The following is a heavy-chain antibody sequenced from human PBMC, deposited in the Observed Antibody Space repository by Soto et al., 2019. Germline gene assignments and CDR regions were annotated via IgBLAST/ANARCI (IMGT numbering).Heavy chain of an antibody. J-gene: IGHJ3*02. D-gene: IGHD4-17*01. Sequence: EVQLVQSGAEVKKPGESLKISCKGSGYSFTSYWIGWVRQMPGKGLEWMGIIYPGDSDTRYSPSFQGQVTISADKSISTAYLQWSSLKASDTAMYYFARNVNDYGDYVESEGSDLLALDIWGQGTMVTVSS. CDR3: ARNVNDYGDYVESEGSDLLALDI. CDR2: IYPGDSDT. V-gene: IGHV5-51*03. CDR1: GYSFTSYW.